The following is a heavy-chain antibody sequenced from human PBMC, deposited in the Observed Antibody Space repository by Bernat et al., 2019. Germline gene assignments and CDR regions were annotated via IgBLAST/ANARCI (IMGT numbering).Heavy chain of an antibody. CDR2: IYPGDSDT. D-gene: IGHD2-2*02. V-gene: IGHV5-51*01. CDR3: ARHRPKFCSSTSYYSFSPDAFDI. J-gene: IGHJ3*02. CDR1: GYSFTSYW. Sequence: KPGESLKISCKGSGYSFTSYWIGWVRQMPGKGLEWMGIIYPGDSDTRYSPSFQGQVTISADKSISTAYLQWSSLKASDTAMYYCARHRPKFCSSTSYYSFSPDAFDIWGQGTMVTVSS.